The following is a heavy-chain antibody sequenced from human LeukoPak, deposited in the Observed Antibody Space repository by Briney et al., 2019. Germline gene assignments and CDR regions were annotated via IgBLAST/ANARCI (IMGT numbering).Heavy chain of an antibody. CDR2: INQGGGEK. V-gene: IGHV3-7*05. CDR1: GFTFSSFW. D-gene: IGHD6-19*01. J-gene: IGHJ3*02. Sequence: PGGSLRLSCATSGFTFSSFWMSWVRQAPGKGLEWVANINQGGGEKNYVDSVKGRFTISRDSAKSSLYLQMNSLRAEDTAVYYCASPDSSGPTGGAFDIWGQGTMVTVSS. CDR3: ASPDSSGPTGGAFDI.